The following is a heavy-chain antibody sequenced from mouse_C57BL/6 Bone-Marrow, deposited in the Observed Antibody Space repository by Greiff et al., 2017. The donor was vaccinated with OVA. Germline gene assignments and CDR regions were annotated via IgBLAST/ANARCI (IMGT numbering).Heavy chain of an antibody. Sequence: EVKLVESGGGLVKPGGSLKLSCAASGFTFSDYGMHWVRQAPEKGLEWVAYISSGSSTNYYADTVKGRFTISRDNAKKTLFLQMTSLRSEDTAMYYCARQTVVAPFAYWGQGTLVTVSA. CDR2: ISSGSSTN. V-gene: IGHV5-17*01. CDR3: ARQTVVAPFAY. D-gene: IGHD1-1*01. CDR1: GFTFSDYG. J-gene: IGHJ3*01.